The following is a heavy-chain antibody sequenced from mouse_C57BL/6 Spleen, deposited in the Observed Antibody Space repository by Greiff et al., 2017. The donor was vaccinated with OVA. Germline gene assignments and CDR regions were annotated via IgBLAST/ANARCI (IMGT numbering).Heavy chain of an antibody. V-gene: IGHV5-9-1*02. CDR1: GFTFSSYA. Sequence: EVHLVESGEGLVKPGGSLKLSCAASGFTFSSYAMSWVRQTPEKRLEWVAYISSGGDYIYYADTVKGRFTISRDNARNTLYLQMSSLKSEDTAMYYCTRGEVYYDYDSVFAYWGQGTLVTVSA. J-gene: IGHJ3*01. D-gene: IGHD2-4*01. CDR2: ISSGGDYI. CDR3: TRGEVYYDYDSVFAY.